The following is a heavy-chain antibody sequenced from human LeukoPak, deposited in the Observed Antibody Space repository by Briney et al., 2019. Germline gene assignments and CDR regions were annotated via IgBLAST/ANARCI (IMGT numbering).Heavy chain of an antibody. J-gene: IGHJ4*02. CDR2: IYYSGST. CDR1: GGSISSSSYY. CDR3: ARVMVRGVSLLILVPAGFDY. V-gene: IGHV4-39*07. D-gene: IGHD3-10*01. Sequence: SETLSLTCTVSGGSISSSSYYWGWIRQPPGKGLEWIGSIYYSGSTYYNPSLKSRVTISVDTSKNQFSLKLSSVTAADTAVYYCARVMVRGVSLLILVPAGFDYWGQGTLVTVSS.